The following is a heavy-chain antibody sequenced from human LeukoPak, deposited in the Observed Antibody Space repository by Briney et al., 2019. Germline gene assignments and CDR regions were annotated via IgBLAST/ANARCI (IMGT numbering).Heavy chain of an antibody. V-gene: IGHV3-23*01. CDR2: ISGSGGST. Sequence: GGSLRLSCAASGFTFSSYAMSWVRQAPGKGPEWVSAISGSGGSTYYADSVKGRFTISRDNSKNTLYLQMNSLRAEDTAVYYCAKGGDVAGTVLDYWGQGTLVTVSS. D-gene: IGHD6-19*01. CDR1: GFTFSSYA. J-gene: IGHJ4*02. CDR3: AKGGDVAGTVLDY.